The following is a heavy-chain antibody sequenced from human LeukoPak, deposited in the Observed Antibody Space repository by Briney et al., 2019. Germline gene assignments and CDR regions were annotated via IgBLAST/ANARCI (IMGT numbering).Heavy chain of an antibody. V-gene: IGHV3-30*04. CDR1: GFTLSNYA. D-gene: IGHD3-10*01. CDR2: LSFDETDK. J-gene: IGHJ4*02. Sequence: GGSLRLSCATSGFTLSNYAMHWVRQTPGKGLQWVAVLSFDETDKHYAASVAGRFTISRDKSTHTLYLQMNSLRVEDTAVYFCVRDRVTHGSGSFYSLAYWGQGTLVTVSS. CDR3: VRDRVTHGSGSFYSLAY.